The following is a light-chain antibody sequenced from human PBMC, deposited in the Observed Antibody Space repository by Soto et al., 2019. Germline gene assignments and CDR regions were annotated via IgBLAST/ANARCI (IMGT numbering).Light chain of an antibody. Sequence: DIQMTQSPSTLSASVGDRVTITCRASQSISDWLAWYQQQPGKAPKILIYDASSLESGVPSRFSGSGSGTEFTLTISSLQPDDFATYYCQQYNSYSPLTFGGGTKVEIK. CDR3: QQYNSYSPLT. CDR1: QSISDW. V-gene: IGKV1-5*01. CDR2: DAS. J-gene: IGKJ4*01.